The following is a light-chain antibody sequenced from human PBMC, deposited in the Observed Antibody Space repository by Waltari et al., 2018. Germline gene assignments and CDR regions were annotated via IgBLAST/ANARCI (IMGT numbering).Light chain of an antibody. CDR1: QSVSNY. CDR2: GAS. V-gene: IGKV3-11*01. Sequence: CRASQSVSNYLAWYQQKPGQAPSLLIYGASNRATGIPARFSGSGSGTDFTLTISSLEPEDFAVYYCQQRSNWPPLTFGGGTKVEIK. J-gene: IGKJ4*01. CDR3: QQRSNWPPLT.